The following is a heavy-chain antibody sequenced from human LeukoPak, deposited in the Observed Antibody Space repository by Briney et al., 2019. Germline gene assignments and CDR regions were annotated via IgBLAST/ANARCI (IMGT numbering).Heavy chain of an antibody. J-gene: IGHJ4*02. Sequence: GASVKVSCKASGYTFTGYYMHWVRQAPGQGLEWMGWINPNSGGTNYAQKFQGRATMTRDTSISTAYMELSRLRSDDTAVYYCARGAGVRLYYFDYWGQGTLVTVSS. CDR3: ARGAGVRLYYFDY. D-gene: IGHD1-1*01. CDR1: GYTFTGYY. CDR2: INPNSGGT. V-gene: IGHV1-2*02.